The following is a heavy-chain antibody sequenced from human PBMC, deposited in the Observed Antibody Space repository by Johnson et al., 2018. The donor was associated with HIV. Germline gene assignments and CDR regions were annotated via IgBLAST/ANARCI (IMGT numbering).Heavy chain of an antibody. J-gene: IGHJ3*02. V-gene: IGHV3-66*01. CDR3: AKGYIAAAGDGWDACDI. D-gene: IGHD6-13*01. CDR1: GITVSSSY. CDR2: IYSGGNT. Sequence: VQLVESGGGLVQPGGSLRLSCAASGITVSSSYMSWVRQAPGKGLEWVSVIYSGGNTYYADSVRGRFTISRDNSKNTLYLQMNSWRAEDTAVYYCAKGYIAAAGDGWDACDIWGQGTMVTVSS.